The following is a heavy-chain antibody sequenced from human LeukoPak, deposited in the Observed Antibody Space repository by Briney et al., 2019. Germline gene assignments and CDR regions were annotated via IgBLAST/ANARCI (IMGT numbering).Heavy chain of an antibody. D-gene: IGHD2-8*01. CDR2: IYHSGSI. V-gene: IGHV4-4*02. J-gene: IGHJ5*02. CDR1: GASISSSNW. CDR3: ARDIVLGRFENWFDP. Sequence: SETLSLTCAVSGASISSSNWWSWVRQPPGKGLEWIGEIYHSGSINDNPSLKGRVTISVDKSKNQFSLKLSSVTAADTAVYYCARDIVLGRFENWFDPWGQGTLVTVSS.